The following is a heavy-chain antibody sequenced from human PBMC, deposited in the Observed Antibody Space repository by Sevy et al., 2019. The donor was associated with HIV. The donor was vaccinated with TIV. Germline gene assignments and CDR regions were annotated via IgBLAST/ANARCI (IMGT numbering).Heavy chain of an antibody. V-gene: IGHV3-30*18. CDR3: AKDQGRLLELDY. D-gene: IGHD1-7*01. CDR1: GFTFSNYG. CDR2: ISYDGSIN. Sequence: GGSLRLSCAASGFTFSNYGMHWVRQAPGKGLEWVAVISYDGSINYYADSVRGRFTISRDNSKNTLYLQMNSLRPEDTTMYFCAKDQGRLLELDYWCQGTLVTVSS. J-gene: IGHJ4*02.